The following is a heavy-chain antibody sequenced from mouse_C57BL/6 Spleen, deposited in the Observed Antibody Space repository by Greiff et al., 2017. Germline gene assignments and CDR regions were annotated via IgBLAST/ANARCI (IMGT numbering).Heavy chain of an antibody. Sequence: QVQLQQPGAELVMPGASVKLSCKASGYTFTSYWMHWVKQRPGQGLEWIGEIDPSDSYTNYNQKFKGKSTLTVDNSSSTAYMQLSSLTSEYSAVXDCARDYYGSSYYFDYWGQGTTLTVSS. CDR1: GYTFTSYW. V-gene: IGHV1-69*01. J-gene: IGHJ2*01. CDR2: IDPSDSYT. D-gene: IGHD1-1*01. CDR3: ARDYYGSSYYFDY.